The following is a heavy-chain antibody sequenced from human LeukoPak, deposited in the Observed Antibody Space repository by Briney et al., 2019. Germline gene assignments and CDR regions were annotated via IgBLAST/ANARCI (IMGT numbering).Heavy chain of an antibody. CDR1: GYIFTTYD. Sequence: ASVKVSCKASGYIFTTYDINWFRQANGQGIEWMGWMNPNSGNTGYAQKFQGRVTITRNTSISTAYMELSSLRSEDTAVYYCARDYGGNSGWFDPWGQGTLVTVSS. D-gene: IGHD4-23*01. CDR3: ARDYGGNSGWFDP. CDR2: MNPNSGNT. J-gene: IGHJ5*02. V-gene: IGHV1-8*03.